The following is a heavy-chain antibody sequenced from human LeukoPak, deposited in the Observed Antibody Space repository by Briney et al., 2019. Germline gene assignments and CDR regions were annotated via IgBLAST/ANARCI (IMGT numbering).Heavy chain of an antibody. CDR3: AAKKGGSSNFDY. CDR2: ISWDSGTI. Sequence: GGSLRLSCAASGFTFDDYAMHWVRQAPGMGLEWVSGISWDSGTIVYADSVKGRFTTSRDNARSSLYLQMNSLRAEDMAFYYCAAKKGGSSNFDYWGQGTLVTVSS. J-gene: IGHJ4*02. V-gene: IGHV3-9*03. D-gene: IGHD3-16*01. CDR1: GFTFDDYA.